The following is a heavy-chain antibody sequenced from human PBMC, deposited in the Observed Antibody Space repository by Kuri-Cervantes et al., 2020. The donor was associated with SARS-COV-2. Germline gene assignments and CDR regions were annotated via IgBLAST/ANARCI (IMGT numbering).Heavy chain of an antibody. V-gene: IGHV3-21*05. CDR2: ISSSSSYI. J-gene: IGHJ6*02. Sequence: GESLKISCAASGFTFSSYWMSWVRQAPGKGLEWVSYISSSSSYINYSDSVKGRFTISRDNAKNSLYLQMNSLRAEDTALYYCAKFEGSGSWYGMDVWGQGTTVTVSS. CDR1: GFTFSSYW. D-gene: IGHD3-10*01. CDR3: AKFEGSGSWYGMDV.